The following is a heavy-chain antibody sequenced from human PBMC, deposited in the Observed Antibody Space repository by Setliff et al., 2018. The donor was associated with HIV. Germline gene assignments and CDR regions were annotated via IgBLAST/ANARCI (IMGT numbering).Heavy chain of an antibody. D-gene: IGHD2-21*01. CDR2: VYYSGSA. CDR3: ASSYIQLLSRILYCGADCSSPFDS. CDR1: GASISSSSYY. J-gene: IGHJ4*02. Sequence: KTSETLSLTCTVSGASISSSSYYWGWLRQFPGKGLEWIATVYYSGSAYYNPSFRGRLTISVDSPKSQLSLRLNSVTAADTAVYFCASSYIQLLSRILYCGADCSSPFDSWGQGALVTVSS. V-gene: IGHV4-39*01.